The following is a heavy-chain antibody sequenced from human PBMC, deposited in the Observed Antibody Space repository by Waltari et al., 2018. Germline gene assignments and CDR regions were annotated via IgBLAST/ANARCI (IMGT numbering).Heavy chain of an antibody. V-gene: IGHV3-30-3*01. CDR3: ARDLYSGSYYYFDY. Sequence: QVQLVESVGGVVQPGRSLRPSCAASGFTFSSSAMHSAPPAPGKGLEWVAVISYDGSNKYYADSVKGRFTISRDNSKNTLYLQMNSLRAEDTAVFYCARDLYSGSYYYFDYWGQGTLVTVSS. CDR1: GFTFSSSA. J-gene: IGHJ4*02. CDR2: ISYDGSNK. D-gene: IGHD1-26*01.